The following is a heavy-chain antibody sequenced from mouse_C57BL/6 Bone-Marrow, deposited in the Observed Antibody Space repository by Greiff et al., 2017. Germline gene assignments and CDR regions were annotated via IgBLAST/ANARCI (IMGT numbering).Heavy chain of an antibody. CDR2: INPNYGTT. Sequence: EVHLVESGPELVKPGASVKISCKASGYSFTDYNMNWVKQSNGKSLEWIGVINPNYGTTSYNQKFKGKATLTVDQSSSTAYMQLNSLTSEDSAVYYCARGDESYFYYAMDYWGQGTSVTVSS. V-gene: IGHV1-39*01. CDR3: ARGDESYFYYAMDY. CDR1: GYSFTDYN. J-gene: IGHJ4*01. D-gene: IGHD1-1*01.